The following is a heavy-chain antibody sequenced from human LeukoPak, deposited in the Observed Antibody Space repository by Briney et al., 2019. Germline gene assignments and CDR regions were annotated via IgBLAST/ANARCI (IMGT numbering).Heavy chain of an antibody. V-gene: IGHV1-46*01. CDR3: ARGGYSESFYNPRSYGMDV. J-gene: IGHJ6*02. D-gene: IGHD3-10*01. CDR2: INPSGGTT. Sequence: ASVKVSCKASGYTFTNYYLHWVRQAPGQGLAWMGIINPSGGTTRYVEKFQGRVTMTRGTSASTVYMELRSLRSEDTAVYYCARGGYSESFYNPRSYGMDVWGQGTTVIVSS. CDR1: GYTFTNYY.